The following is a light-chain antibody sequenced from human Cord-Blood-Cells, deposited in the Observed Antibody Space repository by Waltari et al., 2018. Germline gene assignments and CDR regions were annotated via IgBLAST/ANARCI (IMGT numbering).Light chain of an antibody. V-gene: IGLV1-40*01. CDR2: GNS. CDR1: SSNIGAGYD. CDR3: QSYDSSLSGSV. J-gene: IGLJ3*02. Sequence: QSVLTQPPSVSGAPGQRVTISCTGSSSNIGAGYDVHWYQQLPGTAPKLLMYGNSNRASGVPARCAGAKSGTSASLAITGLQAEDEADYYCQSYDSSLSGSVFGGGTKLTVL.